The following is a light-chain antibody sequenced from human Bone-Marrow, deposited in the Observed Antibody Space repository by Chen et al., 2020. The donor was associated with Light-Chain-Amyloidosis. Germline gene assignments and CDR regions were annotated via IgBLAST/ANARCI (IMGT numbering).Light chain of an antibody. CDR2: EAD. CDR3: QSYQGIRQWV. Sequence: NFMLTQLPSVAESPGKPVIIYGTRSSGSLATNYVQWYQQRPGSSPTTVIYEADQRPSGVPDRFAGSIDWSSNSASLTISGLQTEDEADYYGQSYQGIRQWVFGGGTKLTVL. CDR1: SGSLATNY. J-gene: IGLJ3*02. V-gene: IGLV6-57*01.